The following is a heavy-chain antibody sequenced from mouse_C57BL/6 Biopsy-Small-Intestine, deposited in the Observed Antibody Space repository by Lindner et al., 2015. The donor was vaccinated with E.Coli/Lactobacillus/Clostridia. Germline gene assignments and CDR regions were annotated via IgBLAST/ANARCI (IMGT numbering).Heavy chain of an antibody. J-gene: IGHJ1*03. CDR2: INPNNGGT. CDR3: GRVYGGSDWYFDV. D-gene: IGHD1-1*01. V-gene: IGHV1-18*01. Sequence: VQLQESGPELVKPGASVKIPCKASGYTFTDYNMDWVKQSHGKSLEWIGDINPNNGGTIYNQKFKGKATLTVDKSSSTAYMELRSLTSEDTAVYYCGRVYGGSDWYFDVWGTGTTVTVSS. CDR1: GYTFTDYN.